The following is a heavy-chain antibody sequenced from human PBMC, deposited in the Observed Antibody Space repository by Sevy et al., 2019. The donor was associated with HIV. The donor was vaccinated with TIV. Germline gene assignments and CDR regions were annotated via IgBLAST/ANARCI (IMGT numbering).Heavy chain of an antibody. CDR1: GFSFSTYS. V-gene: IGHV3-21*01. CDR3: ARDLTMVQGVFVSEVFDY. Sequence: GGSLRLSCAASGFSFSTYSMAWVRQAPGKGLEWVSSISSSGAYIYYADSVRGRFTISRANAKNSLFLQMNRLRVEDRAVYYCARDLTMVQGVFVSEVFDYWGQGTLVTVSS. CDR2: ISSSGAYI. J-gene: IGHJ4*02. D-gene: IGHD3-10*01.